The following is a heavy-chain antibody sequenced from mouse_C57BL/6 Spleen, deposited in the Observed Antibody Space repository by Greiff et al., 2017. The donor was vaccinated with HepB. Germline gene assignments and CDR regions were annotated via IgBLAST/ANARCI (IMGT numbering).Heavy chain of an antibody. CDR3: ARLFSVDV. CDR1: GYAFSSSW. CDR2: IYPGDGDT. J-gene: IGHJ1*03. V-gene: IGHV1-82*01. Sequence: QVQLQQSGPELVKPGASVKISCKASGYAFSSSWMNWVKQRPGKGLEWIGRIYPGDGDTNYNGKFKGKATLTADKSSGTAYMQLSSLTSEDSAVYFCARLFSVDVWGTGTTVTVSS.